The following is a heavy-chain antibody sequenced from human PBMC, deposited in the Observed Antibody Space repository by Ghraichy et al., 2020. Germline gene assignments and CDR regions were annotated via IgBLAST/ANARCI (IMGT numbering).Heavy chain of an antibody. D-gene: IGHD3-10*01. CDR3: ARVVSGSGTYALDI. CDR2: IYSSGNT. J-gene: IGHJ3*02. CDR1: GFTFSNNY. Sequence: WGSLRLSCAASGFTFSNNYMSWVRQAPGKGLEWVSVIYSSGNTYYADSVKGRFTISRDNSKNTLYLQTNNLRGEDTAVYYCARVVSGSGTYALDIWGQGTMVTVSS. V-gene: IGHV3-53*01.